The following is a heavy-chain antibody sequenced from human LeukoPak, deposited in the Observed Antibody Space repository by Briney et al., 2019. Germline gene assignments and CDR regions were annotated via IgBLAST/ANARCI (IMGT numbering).Heavy chain of an antibody. Sequence: GGSLRLSCAASGFTFSSYGMHWVRQAPGKGLEWVAFIRYDGSNKYYADSVKGRFTISRDNSKNTLYLQMNSLRAEDTAVYYCAYAGYSSGWYPYWGQGTLVTVSS. CDR1: GFTFSSYG. D-gene: IGHD6-19*01. V-gene: IGHV3-30*02. CDR2: IRYDGSNK. CDR3: AYAGYSSGWYPY. J-gene: IGHJ4*02.